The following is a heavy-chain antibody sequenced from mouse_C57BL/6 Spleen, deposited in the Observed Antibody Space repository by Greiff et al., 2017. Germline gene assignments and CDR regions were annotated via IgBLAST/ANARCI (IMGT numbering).Heavy chain of an antibody. CDR2: IDPSDSET. J-gene: IGHJ3*01. V-gene: IGHV1-52*01. CDR1: GYTFTSYW. Sequence: QVQLQQPGAELVRPGSSVKLSCKASGYTFTSYWMHWVKQRPIQGLEWIGNIDPSDSETHYNQKFKDKATLTVDKSSSTAYRQLSSLTSEDSAVDYCARGTGPWFAYWGQGTLVTVSA. D-gene: IGHD4-1*01. CDR3: ARGTGPWFAY.